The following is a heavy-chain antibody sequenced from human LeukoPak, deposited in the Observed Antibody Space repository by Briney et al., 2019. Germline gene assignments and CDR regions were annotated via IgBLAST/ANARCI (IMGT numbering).Heavy chain of an antibody. CDR1: GGSLSSGDYY. CDR3: ARAPPPYMVTE. Sequence: SQTLPLTCTVSGGSLSSGDYYWSWIRQPPGKGLEWIGYIYYSGSTYYNPSLKSRVTISVDTSKNQFSLRLSSVTAADTAVYYCARAPPPYMVTEWGQGTLVTVSS. V-gene: IGHV4-30-4*01. D-gene: IGHD4-23*01. J-gene: IGHJ4*02. CDR2: IYYSGST.